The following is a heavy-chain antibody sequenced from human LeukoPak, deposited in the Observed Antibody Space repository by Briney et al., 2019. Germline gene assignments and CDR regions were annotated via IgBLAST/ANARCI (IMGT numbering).Heavy chain of an antibody. CDR3: ARGRRIAAAGLYYFDY. Sequence: GGSLRLSCAASGFTFSSYAMSWARQAPGKGLEWVSSISSSSSYIYYADSVKGRFTISRDNAKNSLYLQMNSLRAEDTAVYYCARGRRIAAAGLYYFDYWGQGTLVTVSS. J-gene: IGHJ4*02. CDR2: ISSSSSYI. V-gene: IGHV3-21*01. CDR1: GFTFSSYA. D-gene: IGHD6-13*01.